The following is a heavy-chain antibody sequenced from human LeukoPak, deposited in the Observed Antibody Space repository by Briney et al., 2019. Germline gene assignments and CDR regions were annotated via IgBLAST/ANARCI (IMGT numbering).Heavy chain of an antibody. J-gene: IGHJ6*02. D-gene: IGHD4-23*01. V-gene: IGHV4-30-2*01. CDR3: ARDLRFDTGGIPNYYYYYGMDV. CDR2: IYHSGST. Sequence: SETLSLTCAVSGGSISSGGYSWSWIRQPPGKGLEWIGYIYHSGSTYYNPSLKSRVTISVDRSKNQFSLKLSSVTAADTAVYYCARDLRFDTGGIPNYYYYYGMDVWGQGTTVTVSS. CDR1: GGSISSGGYS.